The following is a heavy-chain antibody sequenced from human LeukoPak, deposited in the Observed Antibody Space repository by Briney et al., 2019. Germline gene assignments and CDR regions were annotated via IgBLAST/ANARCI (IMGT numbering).Heavy chain of an antibody. J-gene: IGHJ4*02. Sequence: GGSLRLSCAASGFTFDDHGMSWVRQAPGKVLEWVSGINWNGGSTGYADSVKGRFTISRDNAKNSLYLQMNSLRAEDTALYFCAKMSGSGYFFYFDYWGQGALVTVSS. D-gene: IGHD3-22*01. CDR2: INWNGGST. CDR1: GFTFDDHG. V-gene: IGHV3-20*04. CDR3: AKMSGSGYFFYFDY.